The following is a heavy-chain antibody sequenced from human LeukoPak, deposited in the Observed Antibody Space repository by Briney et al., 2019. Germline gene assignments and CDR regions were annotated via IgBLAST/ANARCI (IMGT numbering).Heavy chain of an antibody. V-gene: IGHV3-7*01. Sequence: GGSLRLSCAASGFTFSSYWMNWARQAPGKGLEWVASLNHNGNVNYYVDSVKGRFTISRDNAKNSLYLQVNNLRAEDTAVYYCARGPSSNWSGLDFWGQGTLLTVSS. CDR3: ARGPSSNWSGLDF. CDR2: LNHNGNVN. D-gene: IGHD6-13*01. CDR1: GFTFSSYW. J-gene: IGHJ4*02.